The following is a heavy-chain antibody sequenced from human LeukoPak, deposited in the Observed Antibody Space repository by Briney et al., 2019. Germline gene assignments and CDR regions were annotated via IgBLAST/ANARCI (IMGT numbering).Heavy chain of an antibody. V-gene: IGHV4-30-4*01. J-gene: IGHJ3*02. D-gene: IGHD3-3*01. Sequence: SETLSLTCTVSGGSISSGDYYWSWIRQPPGKGLEWIGYIYYSGSTYYNPPLKSRVTISVDTSKNQSSLKLGSVTAADTAVYYCARHVPPRRVVIFSPGDAFDIWGQGTMVTVSS. CDR2: IYYSGST. CDR1: GGSISSGDYY. CDR3: ARHVPPRRVVIFSPGDAFDI.